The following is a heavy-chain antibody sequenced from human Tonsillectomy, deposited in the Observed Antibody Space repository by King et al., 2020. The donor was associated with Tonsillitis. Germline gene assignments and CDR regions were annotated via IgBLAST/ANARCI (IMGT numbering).Heavy chain of an antibody. V-gene: IGHV4-59*01. CDR1: GGSISSYY. D-gene: IGHD3-3*01. Sequence: VQLQESGPGLVKPSETLSLTCTVSGGSISSYYWGWIRQFPGKELEWIGYIHYSGSTNYNPSLKSRVPISVNQSKNQTSLKLIPVTPADTAVYYCPSYDFWGGYTRFDPWGQGTLVTVSS. CDR2: IHYSGST. J-gene: IGHJ5*02. CDR3: PSYDFWGGYTRFDP.